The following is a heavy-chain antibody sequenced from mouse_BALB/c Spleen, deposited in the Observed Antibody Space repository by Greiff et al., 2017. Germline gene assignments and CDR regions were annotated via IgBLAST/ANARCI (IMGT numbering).Heavy chain of an antibody. CDR3: ARSLAY. J-gene: IGHJ3*01. CDR1: GYSITSDYA. V-gene: IGHV3-2*02. CDR2: ISYSGST. Sequence: VQLKVSGPGLVKPSQSLSLTCTVTGYSITSDYAWNWIRQFPGNKLEWMGYISYSGSTSYNPSLKSRISITRDTSKNQFFLQLNSVTTEDTATYYCARSLAYWGQGTLVTVSA.